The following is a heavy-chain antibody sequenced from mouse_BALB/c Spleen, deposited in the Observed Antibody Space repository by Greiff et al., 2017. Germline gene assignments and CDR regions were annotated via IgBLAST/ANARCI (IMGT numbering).Heavy chain of an antibody. Sequence: VQLQQSAAELARPGASVKMSCKASGYTFTSYTMHWVKQRPGQGLEWIGYINPSSGYTEYNQKFKDKTTLTADKSSSTAYMQLSSLTSEDSAVYYCARLLLRYAMDYWGQGTSVTVSS. CDR2: INPSSGYT. V-gene: IGHV1-4*02. J-gene: IGHJ4*01. CDR3: ARLLLRYAMDY. D-gene: IGHD1-1*01. CDR1: GYTFTSYT.